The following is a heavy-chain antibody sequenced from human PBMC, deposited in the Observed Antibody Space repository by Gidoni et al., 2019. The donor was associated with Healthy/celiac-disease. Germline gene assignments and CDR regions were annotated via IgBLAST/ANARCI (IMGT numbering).Heavy chain of an antibody. CDR1: GGSISSYY. V-gene: IGHV4-59*01. CDR3: AREANGDYFDY. Sequence: QVQLQESGPGLVKPSETLSLTCTVPGGSISSYYWSWIRQPPGKGLEWIGYIYYSGSTNYNPSLKSRVTISVDTSKNQFSLKLSSVTAADTAVYYCAREANGDYFDYWGQGTLVTVSS. D-gene: IGHD4-17*01. CDR2: IYYSGST. J-gene: IGHJ4*02.